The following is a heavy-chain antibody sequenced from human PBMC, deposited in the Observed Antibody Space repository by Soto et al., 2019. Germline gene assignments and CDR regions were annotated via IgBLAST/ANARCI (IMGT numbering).Heavy chain of an antibody. CDR3: AREPVGQQGRYGMDV. Sequence: GASVKVSCKAPADTFTSYYIHWVRQAPGHGLEWMGIINPNGGSTRFAQTFQGRITMTTDTSTSTVYMELRSLRSEDTAVYYCAREPVGQQGRYGMDVWGQGTTVTVSS. J-gene: IGHJ6*02. D-gene: IGHD6-13*01. CDR1: ADTFTSYY. CDR2: INPNGGST. V-gene: IGHV1-46*01.